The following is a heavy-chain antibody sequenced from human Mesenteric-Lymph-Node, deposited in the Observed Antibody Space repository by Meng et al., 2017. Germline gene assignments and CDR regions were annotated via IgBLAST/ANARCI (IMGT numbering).Heavy chain of an antibody. CDR3: AKDRVVRGIMGAFDM. J-gene: IGHJ3*02. CDR1: GFTFTTHV. D-gene: IGHD3-10*01. Sequence: GESLKISCVVSGFTFTTHVMTWVRQAPGKGLEWVSSISGSGGGTYYSDSVKGRFTISRDNSKNTLYLQMNSLRAEDTAVYYCAKDRVVRGIMGAFDMWGQGTMVTVSS. V-gene: IGHV3-23*01. CDR2: ISGSGGGT.